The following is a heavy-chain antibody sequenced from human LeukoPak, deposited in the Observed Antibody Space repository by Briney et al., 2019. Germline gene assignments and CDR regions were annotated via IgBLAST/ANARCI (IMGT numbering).Heavy chain of an antibody. V-gene: IGHV3-48*04. Sequence: PGGSLRLSCAASGFTFSSYSMNWVRQAPGKGLEWGSFISGSSSIIHYADPVKGRFTISRDNSKNSLYLQMNSLRTEDTALYYCAKDLYSGSYHRGAFDIWGQGTMVTVSS. CDR1: GFTFSSYS. CDR2: ISGSSSII. J-gene: IGHJ3*02. CDR3: AKDLYSGSYHRGAFDI. D-gene: IGHD1-26*01.